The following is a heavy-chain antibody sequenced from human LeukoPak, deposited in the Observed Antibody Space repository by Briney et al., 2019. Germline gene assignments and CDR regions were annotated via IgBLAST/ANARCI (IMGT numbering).Heavy chain of an antibody. CDR3: TTDEDWNFARKDV. Sequence: GSLRLSCAASGFTFNYAWMCWVRQVPGKGLEWVGQTVSEIDGGTTDYAAPVKGRFTISRDDSKSTLYLQMNSLKIEDTAVYYCTTDEDWNFARKDVWGQGATVIVSS. D-gene: IGHD1-7*01. CDR1: GFTFNYAW. CDR2: TVSEIDGGTT. V-gene: IGHV3-15*04. J-gene: IGHJ6*02.